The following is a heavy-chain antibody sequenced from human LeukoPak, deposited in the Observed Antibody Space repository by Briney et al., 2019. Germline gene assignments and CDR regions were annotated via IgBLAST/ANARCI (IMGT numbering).Heavy chain of an antibody. D-gene: IGHD3-10*01. CDR3: ARDRIPVAIGYGSSTNAFDI. Sequence: PSETLSLTCTVSGGLLSSSSHYWGWIRQPPGKGLEWIGYIYYSGSTNYNPSLKSRVTISVDTSKNQFSLKLSSVTAADTAVYYCARDRIPVAIGYGSSTNAFDIWGQGTMVTVSS. J-gene: IGHJ3*02. V-gene: IGHV4-61*01. CDR2: IYYSGST. CDR1: GGLLSSSSHY.